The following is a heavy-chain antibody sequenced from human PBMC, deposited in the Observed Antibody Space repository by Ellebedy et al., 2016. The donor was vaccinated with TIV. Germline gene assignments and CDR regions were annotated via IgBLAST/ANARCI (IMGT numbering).Heavy chain of an antibody. D-gene: IGHD6-19*01. CDR2: TSRDGTIK. J-gene: IGHJ1*01. CDR3: ASGGGSEAGYPQFFRH. CDR1: GVTFRNYG. V-gene: IGHV3-30*03. Sequence: GGSLRLXCAASGVTFRNYGMHWVRQAPGKGLEWVAVTSRDGTIKFYADSVKGRFTISRDDSKNTLYLQMHSLRVDDTALYYCASGGGSEAGYPQFFRHWGQGTMVTVSS.